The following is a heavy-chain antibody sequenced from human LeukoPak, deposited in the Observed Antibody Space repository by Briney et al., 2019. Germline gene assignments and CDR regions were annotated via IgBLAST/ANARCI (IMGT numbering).Heavy chain of an antibody. CDR2: IVYDGSEK. CDR1: GFTFSRHP. J-gene: IGHJ4*02. CDR3: AKDPRTGAVSGIFYFDY. Sequence: GGSLRLSCAASGFTFSRHPMHWVRQAPGKGLEWVAVIVYDGSEKYYKESVKGRFTISRDNSKNTLYLQMDSLRPEDTAVYYCAKDPRTGAVSGIFYFDYWGQGTLLTVSS. D-gene: IGHD6-19*01. V-gene: IGHV3-30*04.